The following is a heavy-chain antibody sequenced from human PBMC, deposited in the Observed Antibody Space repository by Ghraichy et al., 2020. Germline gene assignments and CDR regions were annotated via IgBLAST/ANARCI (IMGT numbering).Heavy chain of an antibody. CDR1: GYTFTGYY. V-gene: IGHV1-2*02. J-gene: IGHJ5*02. D-gene: IGHD3-10*01. Sequence: ASVKVSCKASGYTFTGYYMHWVRQAPGQGLEWMGWINPNSGGTNYAQKFQGRVTMTRDTSISTAYMELSRLRSDDTAVYYCATLWFGELSGLDPWGQGTLVTVSS. CDR3: ATLWFGELSGLDP. CDR2: INPNSGGT.